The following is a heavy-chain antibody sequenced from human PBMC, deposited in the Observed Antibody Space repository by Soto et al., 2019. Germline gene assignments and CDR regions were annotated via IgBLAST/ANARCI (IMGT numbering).Heavy chain of an antibody. D-gene: IGHD2-2*01. J-gene: IGHJ6*02. CDR1: CNTFTGTL. CDR3: AREGGYCSSTSCPYYYYYGMDV. CDR2: INPNTGGT. V-gene: IGHV1-2*04. Sequence: APGKASFEAPCNTFTGTLMHWGRPAPGQKHEGMGWINPNTGGTKNSQKFQGWGDMTRDTSISTAYMELSRLRSDDTAVYYCAREGGYCSSTSCPYYYYYGMDVWGQGTTVTVSS.